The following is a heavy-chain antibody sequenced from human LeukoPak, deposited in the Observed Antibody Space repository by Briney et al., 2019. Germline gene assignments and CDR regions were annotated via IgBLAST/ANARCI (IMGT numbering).Heavy chain of an antibody. CDR1: GFTFSSYA. CDR3: AKGIGYYYDSSGYYEPDY. J-gene: IGHJ4*02. V-gene: IGHV3-23*01. D-gene: IGHD3-22*01. Sequence: PGGSLRLSCAASGFTFSSYAMCWVRQAPGKGLEWVSAISGSGGSTYYADSVKGRFTISRDNSKNTLYLQMNSLRAEDTAVYYCAKGIGYYYDSSGYYEPDYWGQGTLVTVSS. CDR2: ISGSGGST.